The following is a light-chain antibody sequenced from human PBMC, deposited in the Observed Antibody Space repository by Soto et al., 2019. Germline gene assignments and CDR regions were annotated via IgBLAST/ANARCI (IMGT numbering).Light chain of an antibody. CDR2: GAS. CDR3: QQYGSASWT. Sequence: EIVLTQSPGTLSLSPGERATLSCRASQSVSSSYLAWYQQNRGQAPRLLIYGASSRATGIPDRFSGSGSGTDFTLTISRLEPEDFAVYYCQQYGSASWTFGQGTKVDIK. CDR1: QSVSSSY. J-gene: IGKJ1*01. V-gene: IGKV3-20*01.